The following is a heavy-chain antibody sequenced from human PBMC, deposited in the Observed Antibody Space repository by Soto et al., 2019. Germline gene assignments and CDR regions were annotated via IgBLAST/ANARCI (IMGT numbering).Heavy chain of an antibody. V-gene: IGHV3-49*03. D-gene: IGHD2-15*01. J-gene: IGHJ4*02. CDR1: GFTFGDYA. CDR2: IRSKGDGATT. CDR3: NRARCSPAYYFDY. Sequence: GGSLRLSCTASGFTFGDYAMSWFRQAPGKGLEWVGFIRSKGDGATTGYAASVKGRITISRDYSQSIAYLQMDSLNTEDTALYYCNRARCSPAYYFDYWGQGTLVTVSS.